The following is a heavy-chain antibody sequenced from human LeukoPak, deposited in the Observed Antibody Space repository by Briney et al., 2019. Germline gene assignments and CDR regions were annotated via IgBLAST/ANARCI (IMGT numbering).Heavy chain of an antibody. V-gene: IGHV3-30*02. CDR3: GKENYYFDSSGQTVDY. CDR1: GFTFSSYG. CDR2: IRYDGSNK. J-gene: IGHJ4*02. Sequence: AGGSLRLSCAASGFTFSSYGMHWVRQAPGKGLEWVAFIRYDGSNKYYADSVKGRFTISRDNSKNTLYLQMNSLRAEDTAVFYCGKENYYFDSSGQTVDYWGQGTLVTVSS. D-gene: IGHD3-22*01.